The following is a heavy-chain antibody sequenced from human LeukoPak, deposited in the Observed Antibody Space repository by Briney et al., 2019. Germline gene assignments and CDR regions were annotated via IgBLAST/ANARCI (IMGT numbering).Heavy chain of an antibody. Sequence: QSSETLSLTCTVSGGSISSYYWSWIRQPPGKGPEWIGYIYYSGSNNYNPFLKGRITLSVDTSKSQFSLKLTSVTAADTAVYYCARGAYSSGWPDAFDIWGHGTMVTVSS. J-gene: IGHJ3*02. CDR3: ARGAYSSGWPDAFDI. D-gene: IGHD6-19*01. CDR2: IYYSGSN. CDR1: GGSISSYY. V-gene: IGHV4-59*01.